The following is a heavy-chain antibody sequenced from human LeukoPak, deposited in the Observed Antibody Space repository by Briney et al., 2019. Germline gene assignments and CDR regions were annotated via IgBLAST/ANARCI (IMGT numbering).Heavy chain of an antibody. J-gene: IGHJ6*03. CDR2: IRYGGSNQ. CDR3: AKDSQYYYIDV. V-gene: IGHV3-30*02. Sequence: TGGSLRLSCAASGFTFRSYGMHWVRQAPGKGLEWVTFIRYGGSNQYYTDSVKGRFTISRDNSKNTLYLQMNSLRTEDTAVYYCAKDSQYYYIDVWGKGTTVTVSS. CDR1: GFTFRSYG.